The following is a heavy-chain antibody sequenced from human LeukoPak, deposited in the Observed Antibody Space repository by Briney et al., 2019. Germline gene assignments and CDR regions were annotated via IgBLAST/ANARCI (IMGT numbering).Heavy chain of an antibody. J-gene: IGHJ4*02. V-gene: IGHV4-4*07. Sequence: SDTLFLTCTVSGGSLSSYYWSWIRRPAGKGLEWIGRMFVTGSTNYSPSLRGRVTMSIDKTKNQFSLELTSVTAADTAVYYCARDGYTSAWADLEFFDYWGQGTLVTVSS. CDR1: GGSLSSYY. D-gene: IGHD2-2*02. CDR3: ARDGYTSAWADLEFFDY. CDR2: MFVTGST.